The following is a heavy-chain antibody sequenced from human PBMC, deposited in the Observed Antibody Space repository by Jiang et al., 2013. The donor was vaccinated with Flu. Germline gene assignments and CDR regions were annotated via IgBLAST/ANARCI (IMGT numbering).Heavy chain of an antibody. CDR1: GDSVSSNSAA. J-gene: IGHJ4*02. CDR2: TYYRSKWYN. V-gene: IGHV6-1*01. CDR3: ARGGSSGWSKSKYYFDY. Sequence: SGDSVSSNSAAWNWIRQSPSRGLEWLGRTYYRSKWYNDYAVSVKSRITINPDTSKNQFSLQLNSVTPEDTAVYYCARGGSSGWSKSKYYFDYWGQGTLVTVSS. D-gene: IGHD6-19*01.